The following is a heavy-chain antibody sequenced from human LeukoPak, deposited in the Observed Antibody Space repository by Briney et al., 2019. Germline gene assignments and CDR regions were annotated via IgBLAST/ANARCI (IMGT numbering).Heavy chain of an antibody. CDR2: ISYDGSNK. Sequence: GGSLRLSCAASGFTFSSYAMHWVRQAPGKGLEWVAVISYDGSNKYYADSVKGRFTISRDNSKNTLYLQMNSLRAEDTAVYYCAKILGYCSSTSCSHYYCYGMDVWGQGTTVTVSS. V-gene: IGHV3-30-3*02. J-gene: IGHJ6*02. CDR3: AKILGYCSSTSCSHYYCYGMDV. CDR1: GFTFSSYA. D-gene: IGHD2-2*01.